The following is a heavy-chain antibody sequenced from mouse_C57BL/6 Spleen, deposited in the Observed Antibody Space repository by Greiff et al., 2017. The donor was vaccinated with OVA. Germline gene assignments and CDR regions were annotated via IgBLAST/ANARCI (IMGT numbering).Heavy chain of an antibody. Sequence: QQPGAELVKPGASVKLSCKASGYTFTSYWMHWVKQRPGRGLEWIGRIGPNSGGTKYNEKFKSKATLTVDKPSSTAYMQLSSLTSEDSAVYYCARWGTVVALDYWGQGTTLTVSS. J-gene: IGHJ2*01. D-gene: IGHD1-1*01. CDR2: IGPNSGGT. CDR1: GYTFTSYW. CDR3: ARWGTVVALDY. V-gene: IGHV1-72*01.